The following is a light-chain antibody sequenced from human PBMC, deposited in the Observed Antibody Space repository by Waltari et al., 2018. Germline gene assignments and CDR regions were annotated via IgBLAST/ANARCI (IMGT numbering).Light chain of an antibody. J-gene: IGKJ1*01. CDR1: QEINGW. Sequence: DIQMTQSPSSVAASVGDRVTITCRASQEINGWLTWYQQKPGQAPKLLIYAASTLHTGVPSRFSGGGSGTDFTLTITGLQPADFAISFCQQGDSFPPTFGQGTTVDI. CDR3: QQGDSFPPT. CDR2: AAS. V-gene: IGKV1-12*01.